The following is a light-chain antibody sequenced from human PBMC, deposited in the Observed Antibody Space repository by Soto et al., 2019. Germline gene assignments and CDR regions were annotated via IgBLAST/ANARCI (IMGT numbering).Light chain of an antibody. CDR2: DAS. CDR3: HSRA. V-gene: IGKV1-5*01. J-gene: IGKJ5*01. Sequence: DIQLTQHTYTLSASVGDEVTITCRASQTISRWLTWYQQKPGRAPKLLIYDASTLESGVPSRFSGSGSETEFTLTISRLQPDDFATYFCHSRAFGQGTRLEIK. CDR1: QTISRW.